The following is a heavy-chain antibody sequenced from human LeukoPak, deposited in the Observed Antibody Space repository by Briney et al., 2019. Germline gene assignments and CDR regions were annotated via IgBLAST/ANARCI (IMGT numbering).Heavy chain of an antibody. J-gene: IGHJ5*02. D-gene: IGHD2-15*01. V-gene: IGHV4-4*07. Sequence: SGTLSLTCIVSGGSIIGYYWSWIRQPAGKGLEWIGHMESSGHSNPTSSLRSRVTISVVMSKNQFALRLTSVTAADTAVYYCARHWSHSVAQFGRSFYFDPWGQGTLVTVSP. CDR2: MESSGHS. CDR3: ARHWSHSVAQFGRSFYFDP. CDR1: GGSIIGYY.